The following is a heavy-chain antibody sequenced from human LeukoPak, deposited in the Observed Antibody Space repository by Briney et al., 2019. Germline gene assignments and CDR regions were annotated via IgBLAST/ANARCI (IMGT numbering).Heavy chain of an antibody. Sequence: GGSLRLSCAASGSTFSDYYMSWIRQAPGKGLEWVSYISSSGSTIYYADSVKGRFTISRDNAKNSLYLQMNSLRAEDTAVYYCARAFSSGSPFDYWGQGTLVTVSS. J-gene: IGHJ4*02. CDR2: ISSSGSTI. CDR3: ARAFSSGSPFDY. V-gene: IGHV3-11*01. D-gene: IGHD6-19*01. CDR1: GSTFSDYY.